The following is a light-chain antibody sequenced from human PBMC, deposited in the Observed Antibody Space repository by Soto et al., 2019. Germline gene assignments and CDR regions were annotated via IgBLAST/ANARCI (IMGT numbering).Light chain of an antibody. CDR3: QQSYSSPPFT. CDR2: AAS. Sequence: DIRMTQSPSSLSASVGDRVTITCRASQSISGYLNWYQQEPGKAPKLLIYAASKLQSAVPSRFSGSGSGTDFTLTISSLHPEDFATYYCQQSYSSPPFTFGPGTKVDIK. CDR1: QSISGY. J-gene: IGKJ3*01. V-gene: IGKV1-39*01.